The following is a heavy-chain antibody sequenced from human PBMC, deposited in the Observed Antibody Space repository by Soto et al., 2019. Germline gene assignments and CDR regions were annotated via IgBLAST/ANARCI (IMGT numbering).Heavy chain of an antibody. D-gene: IGHD4-17*01. CDR3: ARRVSGDYGNWFEP. CDR1: GGPISSSGYY. CDR2: MYYSGST. Sequence: SETLSLTCTVSGGPISSSGYYWSWIRQLPGKGLEWIGHMYYSGSTYYNPSLKSRVAISVDTSKNQFSLKLNSVTAADTAFYYCARRVSGDYGNWFEPWGQGILVTVSS. J-gene: IGHJ5*02. V-gene: IGHV4-31*03.